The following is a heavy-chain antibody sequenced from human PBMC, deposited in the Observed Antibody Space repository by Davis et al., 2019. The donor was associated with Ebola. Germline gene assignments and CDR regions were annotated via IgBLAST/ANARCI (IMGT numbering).Heavy chain of an antibody. Sequence: PGGSLRLSCAASGFTFSSYAMHWVRQAPGKGLEWVAVISYDGSNKYYADSVKGRFTISRDNSKNTLYLQMNSLRVEDTAVYYCARDHGVDVWGQGTTVTVSS. CDR1: GFTFSSYA. J-gene: IGHJ6*02. CDR2: ISYDGSNK. V-gene: IGHV3-30-3*01. CDR3: ARDHGVDV.